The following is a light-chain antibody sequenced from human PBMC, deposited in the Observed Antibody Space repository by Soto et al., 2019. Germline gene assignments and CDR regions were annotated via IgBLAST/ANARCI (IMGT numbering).Light chain of an antibody. V-gene: IGKV1-33*01. Sequence: DIQMTQSPSSLSASVGDRVTITCQASQDISNYLNWYQQKPGKAPKLLIYDASNLETGVPSRFSGSGYGTDFTFTISSLQPEDIATYYWQQYDKLPFTFGGWTKVEIK. CDR2: DAS. CDR1: QDISNY. CDR3: QQYDKLPFT. J-gene: IGKJ4*01.